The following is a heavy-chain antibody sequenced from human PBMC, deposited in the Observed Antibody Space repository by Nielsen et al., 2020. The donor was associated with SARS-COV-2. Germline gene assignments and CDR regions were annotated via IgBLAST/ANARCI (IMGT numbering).Heavy chain of an antibody. CDR2: IRSKAYGGTT. J-gene: IGHJ4*02. V-gene: IGHV3-49*04. CDR3: TRGGYSYGPYYFDY. D-gene: IGHD5-18*01. CDR1: GFTFGDYA. Sequence: SLRLSCTASGFTFGDYAMSWVRQAPGKGLEWVGFIRSKAYGGTTEYAASVKGRFTISRDDSKSIAYLQMNSLKTEDTAVYYCTRGGYSYGPYYFDYWGQGTLVTVSS.